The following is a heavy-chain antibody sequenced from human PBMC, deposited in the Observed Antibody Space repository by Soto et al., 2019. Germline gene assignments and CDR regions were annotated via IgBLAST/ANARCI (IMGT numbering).Heavy chain of an antibody. D-gene: IGHD5-12*01. CDR2: IYYSGST. Sequence: QVQLQESGPGLVKPSQTLSLTCTVSGGSISSGDYYWSWIRQPPGKGLEWIGYIYYSGSTYYNPSVKSRVTISVDTSKNQFSLKLSAVTAADTAVYYCARERRWLQLTVPYYYYYGMDVWGQGTTVTVSS. V-gene: IGHV4-30-4*01. J-gene: IGHJ6*02. CDR3: ARERRWLQLTVPYYYYYGMDV. CDR1: GGSISSGDYY.